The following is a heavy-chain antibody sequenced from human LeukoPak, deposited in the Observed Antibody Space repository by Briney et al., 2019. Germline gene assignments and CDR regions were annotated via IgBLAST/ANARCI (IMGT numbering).Heavy chain of an antibody. D-gene: IGHD4-17*01. CDR2: LRYDGTTK. CDR1: GFTFSSYW. CDR3: ANLATVTYNPFDY. J-gene: IGHJ4*02. Sequence: GGSLRLSCAASGFTFSSYWMHWVRQAPGKGLDWVAYLRYDGTTKYYADSLKGRFTISRDNSKNTLYLQMNSLRPEDTAVYYCANLATVTYNPFDYWGQGTLVTVSS. V-gene: IGHV3-30*02.